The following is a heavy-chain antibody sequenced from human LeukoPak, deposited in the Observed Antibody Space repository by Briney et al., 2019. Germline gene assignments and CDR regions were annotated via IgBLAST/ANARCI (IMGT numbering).Heavy chain of an antibody. CDR2: ISSSSYI. D-gene: IGHD3-22*01. CDR1: GFTFSSYS. Sequence: GGSLRLSCAASGFTFSSYSMNWVRQAPGKGLEWVSSISSSSYIYYADSVKGRFTISRDNAKNSLYLQMNSLRAEDTAVYYCARDRYYYDSSGYYPMSDYWGQGTLVTVSS. V-gene: IGHV3-21*01. CDR3: ARDRYYYDSSGYYPMSDY. J-gene: IGHJ4*02.